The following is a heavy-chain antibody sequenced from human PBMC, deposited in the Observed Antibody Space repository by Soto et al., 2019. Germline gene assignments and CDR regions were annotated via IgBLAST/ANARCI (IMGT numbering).Heavy chain of an antibody. J-gene: IGHJ6*02. Sequence: EVQLLESGGGLVQPGGSLRLSCAASGFTFSSYAMSWVRQAPGKGLEWVSAISGSGGSTYYADSVKGRFTISRDNSKNTLYLQRNSLRAEDTAGYYCAKARHSVFRYFAAYGMDVWGQGTTVTVSS. V-gene: IGHV3-23*01. D-gene: IGHD3-9*01. CDR3: AKARHSVFRYFAAYGMDV. CDR1: GFTFSSYA. CDR2: ISGSGGST.